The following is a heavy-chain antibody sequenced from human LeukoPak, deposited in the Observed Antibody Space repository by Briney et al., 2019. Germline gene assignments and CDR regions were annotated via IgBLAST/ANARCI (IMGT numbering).Heavy chain of an antibody. J-gene: IGHJ4*02. CDR1: EFTFSSYS. CDR3: AKRHDSNGPTGYFDY. D-gene: IGHD3-22*01. Sequence: GGSLRLSCAASEFTFSSYSMSWVRQAPGKGLEWVSSVTGRGDETHYADSVKGRFTISRDNSKNTLYLQMNSLRAEDTAVYYCAKRHDSNGPTGYFDYWGQGTLVTVSS. CDR2: VTGRGDET. V-gene: IGHV3-23*01.